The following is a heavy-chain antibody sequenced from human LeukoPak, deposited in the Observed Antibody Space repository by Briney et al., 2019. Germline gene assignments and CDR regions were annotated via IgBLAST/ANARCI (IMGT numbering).Heavy chain of an antibody. V-gene: IGHV3-20*04. J-gene: IGHJ2*01. CDR3: ARGSDFDL. CDR1: GFTFSSYS. Sequence: PGGSLRLSCAASGFTFSSYSRNWVRQAPGKGLEWVSGINWNGGSTGYADSVKGRFTISRDNSKNTLYLQTNSLSVEDTAVYYCARGSDFDLWGRGTLVIVSS. CDR2: INWNGGST.